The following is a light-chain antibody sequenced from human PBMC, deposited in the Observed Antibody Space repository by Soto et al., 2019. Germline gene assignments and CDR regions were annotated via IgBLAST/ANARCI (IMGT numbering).Light chain of an antibody. CDR2: EVS. Sequence: QSVLTQPASVSGSPGRSITISCTGTSSDVGASKYVSWYQQYPGKAPKLMLYEVSYRPSGVSNRFSGSKSGNTASLTISGLQAEDEADYYCSSYTNSSTLVVFGSGTKVTVL. CDR3: SSYTNSSTLVV. J-gene: IGLJ1*01. V-gene: IGLV2-14*01. CDR1: SSDVGASKY.